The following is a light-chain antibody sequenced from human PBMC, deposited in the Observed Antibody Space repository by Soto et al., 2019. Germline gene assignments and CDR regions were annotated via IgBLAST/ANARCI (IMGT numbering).Light chain of an antibody. CDR2: GAS. Sequence: EIVLTQSPGTLSLSPGDRATLSYRASQSVSSSDLAWYQQKPGQAPRLLIYGASTRATGIPDRFSGSGSGTDFTLTISRLEPEDFAVYYCQQYGGSPLYTFGQGTKLEIK. CDR3: QQYGGSPLYT. J-gene: IGKJ2*01. CDR1: QSVSSSD. V-gene: IGKV3-20*01.